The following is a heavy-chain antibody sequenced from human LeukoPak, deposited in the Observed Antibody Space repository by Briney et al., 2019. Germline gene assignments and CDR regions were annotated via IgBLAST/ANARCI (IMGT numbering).Heavy chain of an antibody. CDR2: IYYSGST. V-gene: IGHV4-59*01. Sequence: SETLSLTCTVSGGSISSYYWSWIRRPPGKGLEWIGYIYYSGSTNYNPSLKSRVTISVDTSKNQFSLKLSSVTAADTAVYYCARVGSTVDYWGQGTLVTVSS. CDR3: ARVGSTVDY. J-gene: IGHJ4*02. CDR1: GGSISSYY. D-gene: IGHD2-2*01.